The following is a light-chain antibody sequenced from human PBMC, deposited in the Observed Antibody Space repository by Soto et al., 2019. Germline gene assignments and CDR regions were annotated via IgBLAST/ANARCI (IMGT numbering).Light chain of an antibody. Sequence: LTQPPSVSGSPGQSVTISCTGPSSDVGSYNRVSWYQQPPGTAPKVIIYEVSNRPSGVPDRFSGSKSGNTASLTISGLQPEDEADYYCYSFTSSNTCVFGTGTKVTVL. J-gene: IGLJ1*01. CDR2: EVS. V-gene: IGLV2-18*02. CDR1: SSDVGSYNR. CDR3: YSFTSSNTCV.